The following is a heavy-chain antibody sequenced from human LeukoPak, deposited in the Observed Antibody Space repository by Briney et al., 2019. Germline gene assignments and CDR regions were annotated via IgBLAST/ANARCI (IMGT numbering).Heavy chain of an antibody. J-gene: IGHJ4*02. CDR1: GFTFSSYA. CDR2: ISGSGGST. D-gene: IGHD5-12*01. CDR3: ARGHARGYDFPIDY. Sequence: GASLRLSCAASGFTFSSYAMSWVRQAPGKGLEWVSAISGSGGSTYYADSVKGRFTISRDNSKNTLYLQMNSLRAEDTAVYYCARGHARGYDFPIDYWGQGTLVTVSS. V-gene: IGHV3-23*01.